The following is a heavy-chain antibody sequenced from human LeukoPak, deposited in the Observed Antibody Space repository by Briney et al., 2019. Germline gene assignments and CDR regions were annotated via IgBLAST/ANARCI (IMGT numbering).Heavy chain of an antibody. J-gene: IGHJ6*03. CDR3: AKGVQQLVTYYYYMDV. CDR2: ISGSGGST. Sequence: GGXLRLSCAASGFTFSSYAMSWVRQAPGKGLEGVSAISGSGGSTYYADSVKGRFTISRDNSKNTLYLQMNSLRAEDTAVYYCAKGVQQLVTYYYYMDVWGKGTTVTVSS. D-gene: IGHD6-13*01. CDR1: GFTFSSYA. V-gene: IGHV3-23*01.